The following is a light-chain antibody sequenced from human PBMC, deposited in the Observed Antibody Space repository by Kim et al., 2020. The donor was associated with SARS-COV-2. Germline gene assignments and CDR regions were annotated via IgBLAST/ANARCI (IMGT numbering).Light chain of an antibody. V-gene: IGLV6-57*03. CDR3: QSGRL. CDR2: EDN. CDR1: RGRIASNF. Sequence: ESPGKTITISCTRSRGRIASNFVQWYQQRPGSAPTSVIYEDNQRPSWVPDRFSGSIDDSSNSASLTISGLKTEDEADYYCQSGRLFGGGTQLTVL. J-gene: IGLJ2*01.